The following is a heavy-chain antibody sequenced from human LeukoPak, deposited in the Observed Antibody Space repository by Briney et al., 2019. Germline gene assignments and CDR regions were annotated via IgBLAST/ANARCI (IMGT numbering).Heavy chain of an antibody. CDR3: ARDNVSGWYLYYYYYMDV. D-gene: IGHD6-19*01. J-gene: IGHJ6*03. V-gene: IGHV3-7*01. Sequence: GGSLRLSCAASGFTFSLYTMHWVRQAPGKGLEWVANIKQDGSEKYYVDSVKGRFTISRDNAKNSLYLQMNSLRAEDTAVYYCARDNVSGWYLYYYYYMDVWGKGTTVTISS. CDR2: IKQDGSEK. CDR1: GFTFSLYT.